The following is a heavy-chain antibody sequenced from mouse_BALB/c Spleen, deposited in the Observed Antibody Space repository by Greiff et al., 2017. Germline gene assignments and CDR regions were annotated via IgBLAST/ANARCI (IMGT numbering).Heavy chain of an antibody. CDR2: IYPGDGDT. CDR3: ARDGYGAMDY. D-gene: IGHD2-2*01. CDR1: GYAFSSYW. Sequence: VKLMESGAELVRPGSSVKISCKASGYAFSSYWMNWVKQRPGQGLEWIGQIYPGDGDTNYNGKFKGKATLTADKSSSTAYMQLSSLTSEDSAVYFCARDGYGAMDYWGQGTSVTVSS. V-gene: IGHV1-80*01. J-gene: IGHJ4*01.